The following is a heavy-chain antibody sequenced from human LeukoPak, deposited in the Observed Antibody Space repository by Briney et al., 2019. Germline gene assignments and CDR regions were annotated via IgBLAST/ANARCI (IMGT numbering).Heavy chain of an antibody. D-gene: IGHD3-22*01. Sequence: GGSLRLSCAASGFTFSSYSMNWVRQAPGKGLEWVSSISSSSSYIYYADSVKGRFTVSRDNAKNSLYLQMNSLRAEDTAVYYCARIRYYYHRGPDLDLYYFDYWGQGTLVTVSP. V-gene: IGHV3-21*04. CDR3: ARIRYYYHRGPDLDLYYFDY. J-gene: IGHJ4*02. CDR2: ISSSSSYI. CDR1: GFTFSSYS.